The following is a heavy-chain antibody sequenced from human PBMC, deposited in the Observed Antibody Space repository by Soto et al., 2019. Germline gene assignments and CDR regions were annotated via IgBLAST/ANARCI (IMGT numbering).Heavy chain of an antibody. Sequence: QVQLVESGGGLVKPGGSLRLSCAASGFTFSDYYMSWIRQAPGKGLEWVSHISSSGSNIYYADSVKGRFTISRDNSKNPPDLQKNSLGAEGPAVYYCARGGPPSDYWGQGTLVTVSS. D-gene: IGHD1-26*01. CDR2: ISSSGSNI. V-gene: IGHV3-11*01. CDR3: ARGGPPSDY. J-gene: IGHJ4*02. CDR1: GFTFSDYY.